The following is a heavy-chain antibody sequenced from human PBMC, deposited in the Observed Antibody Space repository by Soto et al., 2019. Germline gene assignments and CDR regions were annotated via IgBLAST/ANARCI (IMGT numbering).Heavy chain of an antibody. CDR2: FDPEDGET. CDR1: GYTLTELS. V-gene: IGHV1-24*01. Sequence: GASVKVSCKVSGYTLTELSMHWVRQAPGKGLEWMGGFDPEDGETIYAQRFQGRVTMTEDTSTDTAYMELSSLRSEDTAVYYCATDLFYGRGTVDYWGQGTLVTVSS. CDR3: ATDLFYGRGTVDY. J-gene: IGHJ4*02. D-gene: IGHD1-26*01.